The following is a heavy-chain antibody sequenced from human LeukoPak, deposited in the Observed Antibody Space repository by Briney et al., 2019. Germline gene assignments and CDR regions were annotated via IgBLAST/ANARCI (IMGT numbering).Heavy chain of an antibody. D-gene: IGHD3-3*01. CDR3: ARDLGGFDY. CDR1: GYSISSGYY. J-gene: IGHJ4*02. CDR2: IYHSGST. V-gene: IGHV4-38-2*02. Sequence: SETLSLTCTVSGYSISSGYYWGWLRQPPGKGLEWIGSIYHSGSTYYNPSLKSRVTISVDTSKNQFSLKLSSVTAADTAVYYCARDLGGFDYWGQGTLVTVSS.